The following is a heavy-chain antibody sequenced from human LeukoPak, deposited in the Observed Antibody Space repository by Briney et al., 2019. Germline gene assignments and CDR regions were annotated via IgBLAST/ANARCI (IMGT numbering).Heavy chain of an antibody. D-gene: IGHD3-10*01. CDR2: SVVGSGDT. CDR3: GADSMPRGVFSYAFDI. CDR1: GFTFTSSA. Sequence: SVKVFCKASGFTFTSSAVQWVRQARGQRLEWIGWSVVGSGDTNSAQKFQERVTITRDMSTRTAYMELSSLRSEDTAVYYCGADSMPRGVFSYAFDIWGQGTMVTVSS. V-gene: IGHV1-58*01. J-gene: IGHJ3*02.